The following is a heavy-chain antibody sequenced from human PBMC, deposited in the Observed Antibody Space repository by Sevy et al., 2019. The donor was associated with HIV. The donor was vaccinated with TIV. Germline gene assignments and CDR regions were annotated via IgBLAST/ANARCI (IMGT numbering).Heavy chain of an antibody. CDR2: IYHSGST. V-gene: IGHV4-38-2*01. CDR1: GYSISSAYY. CDR3: ARYWVRFVVGVAAHGWFDP. J-gene: IGHJ5*02. D-gene: IGHD2-15*01. Sequence: SETLSLTCAVSGYSISSAYYWGWIRQPPGKGLEWIGSIYHSGSTYYNPSLKSRVSISVDTSKNKFSLKLSSVTAADTAVYYCARYWVRFVVGVAAHGWFDPWGQGTLVTVSS.